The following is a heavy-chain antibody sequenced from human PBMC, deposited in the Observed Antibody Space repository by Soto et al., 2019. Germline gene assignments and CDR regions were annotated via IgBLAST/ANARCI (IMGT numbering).Heavy chain of an antibody. J-gene: IGHJ4*02. V-gene: IGHV3-23*01. CDR2: ITGSGGTR. CDR1: GFTFSSYA. CDR3: AKGPLGAVAGVERYFDF. Sequence: GGSLRLSCAASGFTFSSYAMNWVRQAPGKGLGWVSAITGSGGTRYYADSVKGRFTISRDNSKNTLYLQMNSLRPEDTAIYYCAKGPLGAVAGVERYFDFWGQGTLVTVSS. D-gene: IGHD6-19*01.